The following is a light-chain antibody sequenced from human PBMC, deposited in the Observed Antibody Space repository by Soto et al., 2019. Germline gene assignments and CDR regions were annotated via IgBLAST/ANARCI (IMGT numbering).Light chain of an antibody. CDR1: SNDVGAYNY. J-gene: IGLJ3*02. CDR3: SSYTTTNTLWV. CDR2: EVS. Sequence: QSALTQPASVSGSPGQSITISCTGTSNDVGAYNYVSWYQQHPGKAPKLIISEVSDRPSGVSNRFSGSKSGNTASLTISGLQAEDEADYFCSSYTTTNTLWVFGGGTKLTVL. V-gene: IGLV2-14*01.